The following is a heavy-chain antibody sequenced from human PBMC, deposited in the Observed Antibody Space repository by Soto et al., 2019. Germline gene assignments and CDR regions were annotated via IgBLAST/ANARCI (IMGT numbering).Heavy chain of an antibody. Sequence: SETLSLTCTVSGGSISSSSYYWGWIRQPPGKGLEWIGSIYYSGSTYYNPSLKSRVTISVDTSKNQFSLKLSSVTAADTAVYYCARMAVEVGATCFDYWGQGTLVTVS. J-gene: IGHJ4*02. D-gene: IGHD1-26*01. V-gene: IGHV4-39*01. CDR2: IYYSGST. CDR1: GGSISSSSYY. CDR3: ARMAVEVGATCFDY.